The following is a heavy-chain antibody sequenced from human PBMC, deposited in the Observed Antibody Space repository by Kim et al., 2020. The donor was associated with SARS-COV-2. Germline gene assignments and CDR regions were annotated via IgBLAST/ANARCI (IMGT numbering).Heavy chain of an antibody. D-gene: IGHD3-10*01. V-gene: IGHV1-18*01. J-gene: IGHJ4*02. Sequence: ASVKVSCKASGYTFTSYGISWVRQAPGQGLEWMGWISAYNGNTNYAQKLQGRVTMTTDTSTSTAYMELRNLRSDDTAVYYCDRDLLXSXVLLXXGENXRGXYWGQGXXXXVSS. CDR3: DRDLLXSXVLLXXGENXRGXY. CDR2: ISAYNGNT. CDR1: GYTFTSYG.